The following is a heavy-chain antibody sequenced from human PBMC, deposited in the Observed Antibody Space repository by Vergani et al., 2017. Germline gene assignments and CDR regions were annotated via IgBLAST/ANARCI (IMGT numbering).Heavy chain of an antibody. CDR3: AKEISGWPEYYYYYYGMDV. Sequence: EVQLVESGGVVVQPGGSLRLFCAASGFTFDDYTMHWVRQAPGKGLEWVSLISWDGGSTYYADSVKGRFTISRDNSKNTLYLQMNSLRTEDTALYYCAKEISGWPEYYYYYYGMDVWGQGTTVTVSS. CDR1: GFTFDDYT. CDR2: ISWDGGST. V-gene: IGHV3-43*01. D-gene: IGHD6-19*01. J-gene: IGHJ6*02.